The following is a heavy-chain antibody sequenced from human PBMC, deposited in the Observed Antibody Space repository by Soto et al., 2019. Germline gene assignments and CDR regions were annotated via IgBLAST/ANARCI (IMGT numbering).Heavy chain of an antibody. V-gene: IGHV3-7*05. D-gene: IGHD1-1*01. Sequence: EVQLVESGGGLVQPGGSLRLSCAASGFTFSSYWMSWVRQIPGTGLEWLANIKQDGSEFYYVDSVKGRFTISRDNAKNSVYLQMNSLRAEDTALYYCARDQLRRNWHVNTFDNWGQGTLVTVSS. CDR3: ARDQLRRNWHVNTFDN. CDR2: IKQDGSEF. J-gene: IGHJ4*02. CDR1: GFTFSSYW.